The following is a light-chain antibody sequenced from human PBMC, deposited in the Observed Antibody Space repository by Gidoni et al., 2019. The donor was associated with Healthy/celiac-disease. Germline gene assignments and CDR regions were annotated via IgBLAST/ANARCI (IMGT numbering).Light chain of an antibody. CDR2: AAS. CDR1: QSISSY. CDR3: QQSYSTPL. Sequence: DIQMTQSPSSLSASVGDRVTITCRASQSISSYLNWYQQKPGKAPKLLIYAASSLQSGVPSRFSGSGSGTDSTLTISSLQHEDFATYYCQQSYSTPLFGGGTKVEIK. V-gene: IGKV1-39*01. J-gene: IGKJ4*01.